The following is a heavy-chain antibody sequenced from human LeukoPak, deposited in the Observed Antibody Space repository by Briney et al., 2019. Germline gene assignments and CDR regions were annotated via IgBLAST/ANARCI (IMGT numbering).Heavy chain of an antibody. CDR3: ARDRGYAYFIDY. V-gene: IGHV4-61*01. D-gene: IGHD3-16*01. Sequence: KSSETLPLTCTVSGGSFSSGSYYWSWIRQPPGKGLEWIGYIFYSGSTNYNPSLKSRVTISVDTSKNQFSLKLSSVTAADTAVYYCARDRGYAYFIDYWGQGTLVTVSS. CDR1: GGSFSSGSYY. J-gene: IGHJ4*02. CDR2: IFYSGST.